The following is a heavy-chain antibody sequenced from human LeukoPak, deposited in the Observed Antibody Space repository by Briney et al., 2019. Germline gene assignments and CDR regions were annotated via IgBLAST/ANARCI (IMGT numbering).Heavy chain of an antibody. V-gene: IGHV4-59*08. CDR3: ARQTYGMDV. J-gene: IGHJ6*02. Sequence: SETLSLTCTVSGVSISNYYWSWIRQPPGKGLEWIGYIYYSGSTNYNPSLKSRVTISVDTSKNQFSLKLSSVTAADTAVYYCARQTYGMDVWGQGTTVTVSS. CDR2: IYYSGST. CDR1: GVSISNYY.